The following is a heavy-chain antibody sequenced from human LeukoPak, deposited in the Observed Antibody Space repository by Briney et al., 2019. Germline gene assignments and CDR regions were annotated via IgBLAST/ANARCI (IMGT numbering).Heavy chain of an antibody. CDR1: CVSINSGGYY. CDR3: AREGYEPPYGSGIDY. J-gene: IGHJ4*02. D-gene: IGHD3-10*01. Sequence: SETLSLPRTVSCVSINSGGYYWSSIHQHPGKGLEGIRYIYYSGSTYYNPSLKSRVTITVDTSKNQFSLKLSSVTAADTAVHYCAREGYEPPYGSGIDYWGQGTLVTVSS. CDR2: IYYSGST. V-gene: IGHV4-31*03.